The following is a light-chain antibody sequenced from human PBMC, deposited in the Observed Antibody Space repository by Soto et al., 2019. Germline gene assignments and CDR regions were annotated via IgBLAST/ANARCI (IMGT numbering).Light chain of an antibody. CDR1: QSLSSRN. J-gene: IGKJ1*01. Sequence: ELVLTQSPGTLSLSPGERATLSCRASQSLSSRNLAWYQQKPGQAPRLLIYDTSTRATGIPARFSGSGSGTDFTLTISRLEPEDFAVFYCQQYGGSPWTFGQGTKVDIK. CDR2: DTS. CDR3: QQYGGSPWT. V-gene: IGKV3-20*01.